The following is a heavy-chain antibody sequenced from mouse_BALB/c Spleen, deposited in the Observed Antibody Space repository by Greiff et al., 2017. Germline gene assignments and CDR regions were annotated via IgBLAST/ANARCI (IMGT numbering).Heavy chain of an antibody. D-gene: IGHD2-4*01. CDR3: AWGLRRYYAMDY. V-gene: IGHV1-9*01. Sequence: QVQLQQSGAELMKPGASVKISCKATGYTFSSYWIEWVKQRPGHGLEWIGEILPGSGSTNYNEKFKGKATFTADTSSNTAYMQLSSLTSEDSAVYYCAWGLRRYYAMDYWGQGTSVTVSS. CDR2: ILPGSGST. J-gene: IGHJ4*01. CDR1: GYTFSSYW.